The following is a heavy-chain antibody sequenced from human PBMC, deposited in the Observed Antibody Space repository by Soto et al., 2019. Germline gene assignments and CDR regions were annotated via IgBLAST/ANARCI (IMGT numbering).Heavy chain of an antibody. J-gene: IGHJ4*02. CDR3: AGVAANYDSAIDY. CDR2: IIPVFATA. V-gene: IGHV1-69*12. D-gene: IGHD3-22*01. Sequence: QVQLVQSGAEVKKPGASVKVSCKASGGTFSSYAISWVRQAPGQGLEWMGGIIPVFATANYAQKFQGRVTITADESTSTAYMGLSSLRSADTAVYYCAGVAANYDSAIDYWGQGTLVTVSS. CDR1: GGTFSSYA.